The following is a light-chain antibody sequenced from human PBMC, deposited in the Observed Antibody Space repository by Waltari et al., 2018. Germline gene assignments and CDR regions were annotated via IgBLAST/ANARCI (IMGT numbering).Light chain of an antibody. CDR1: QSVGRA. V-gene: IGKV3-11*01. CDR3: QQRYNWPPET. CDR2: DTS. J-gene: IGKJ2*01. Sequence: DIVLTQSTATLSLLPGERATLPCRASQSVGRAFLWYQQKPGQAPRLLISDTSNRATGIPARFSGSGSGTDFTLTISSLEPEDFAVYYCQQRYNWPPETLGQGTKLEIK.